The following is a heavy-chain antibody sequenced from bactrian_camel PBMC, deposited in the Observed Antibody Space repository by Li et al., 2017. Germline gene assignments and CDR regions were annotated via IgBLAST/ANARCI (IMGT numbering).Heavy chain of an antibody. CDR2: IYFNVGVP. V-gene: IGHV3S42*01. CDR1: GSPYNRNL. D-gene: IGHD6*01. Sequence: VQLVESGGGLVQPGGSLVLSCAASGSPYNRNLMGWFRQAPGKEREWVATIYFNVGVPSYADSVKGRFTISRDNAKNTLYLQLNSLKPEDTAMYYCAAAPWYTGSCWQQNAYRYWGQGTQVTVS. J-gene: IGHJ4*01. CDR3: AAAPWYTGSCWQQNAYRY.